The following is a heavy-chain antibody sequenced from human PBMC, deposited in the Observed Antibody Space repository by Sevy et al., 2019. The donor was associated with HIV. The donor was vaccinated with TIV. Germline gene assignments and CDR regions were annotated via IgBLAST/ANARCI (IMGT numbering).Heavy chain of an antibody. D-gene: IGHD2-15*01. V-gene: IGHV3-30*02. CDR1: GFTFSNYG. Sequence: GGSLRLSCAASGFTFSNYGMHWVRQVPGKGLEWVTFIRYDGSDKYYAASVKGRFTISRDDSKNTLYLQMDSLRAEATDIYSCEKDLAGRGRRYFDYWGQGTLVTVSS. CDR3: EKDLAGRGRRYFDY. CDR2: IRYDGSDK. J-gene: IGHJ4*02.